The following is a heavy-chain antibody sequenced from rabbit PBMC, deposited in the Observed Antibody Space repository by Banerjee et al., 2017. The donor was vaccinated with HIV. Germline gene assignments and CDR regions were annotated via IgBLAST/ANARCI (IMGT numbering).Heavy chain of an antibody. Sequence: QSLEESGGDLVKPGASLTLTCTASGFSFSSSYWICWVRQAPGKGLEWIACIYAGSSGSTYYASWAKGRFTISKTSSTTVTLQMTSLTAADTATYFCARDLSNDDYDDWDLWGPGTLVTVS. CDR2: IYAGSSGST. CDR1: GFSFSSSYW. D-gene: IGHD2-1*01. CDR3: ARDLSNDDYDDWDL. V-gene: IGHV1S40*01. J-gene: IGHJ4*01.